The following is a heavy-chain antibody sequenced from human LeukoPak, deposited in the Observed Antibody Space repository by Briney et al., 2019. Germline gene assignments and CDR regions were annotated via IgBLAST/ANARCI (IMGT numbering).Heavy chain of an antibody. D-gene: IGHD4-17*01. CDR3: ASPYGDYDAAFDI. V-gene: IGHV4-59*12. CDR2: IHYSGST. Sequence: PSEALSLTCTVSGGSISSYYWSWIRQPPGKGLEWIGYIHYSGSTNYNPSLKSRVTISVDTSKNQFSLKLSSVTAADTAVYYCASPYGDYDAAFDIWGQGTMVTVSS. CDR1: GGSISSYY. J-gene: IGHJ3*02.